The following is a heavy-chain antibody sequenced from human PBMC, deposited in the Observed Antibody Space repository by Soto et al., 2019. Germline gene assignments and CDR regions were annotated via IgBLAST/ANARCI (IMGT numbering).Heavy chain of an antibody. J-gene: IGHJ6*02. Sequence: KSGGSLRLSCAASGFTFSSYSMNWVRQAPGKGLEWVSSISSSSIYIYYTDSVKGRFTISRDNAKNSLYLQMNSLRAEDTAVYYCARDGRPAPTYGMDVWGQGTTVTVSS. D-gene: IGHD2-15*01. V-gene: IGHV3-21*01. CDR3: ARDGRPAPTYGMDV. CDR1: GFTFSSYS. CDR2: ISSSSIYI.